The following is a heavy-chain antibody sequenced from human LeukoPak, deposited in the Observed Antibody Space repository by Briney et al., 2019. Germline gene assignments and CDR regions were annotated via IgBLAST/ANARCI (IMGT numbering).Heavy chain of an antibody. CDR1: GYTFTSYG. V-gene: IGHV1-18*04. CDR2: ISACNGNT. J-gene: IGHJ4*02. Sequence: ASVKVSCKASGYTFTSYGISWVRQAPGQGLEWMGWISACNGNTNYAQKLQGRVTMTTDTSTSTAYMELRSLRSDDTAVYYCARDSSYGYGEHLAPDYWGQGTLVTVSS. CDR3: ARDSSYGYGEHLAPDY. D-gene: IGHD4-17*01.